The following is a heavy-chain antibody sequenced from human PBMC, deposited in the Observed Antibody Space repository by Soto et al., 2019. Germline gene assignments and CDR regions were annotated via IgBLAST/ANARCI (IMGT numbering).Heavy chain of an antibody. J-gene: IGHJ6*02. D-gene: IGHD3-3*02. CDR2: ITSSGSYV. Sequence: XGALRLSCLTSGFTFSRNTMNWVRQAPGKGLEWVASITSSGSYVYYVDPVKGRFSASRDNAKNSLSLQMDSLRPDDTAIYFCVKDEGIEAMDVWGQGNTVTVSS. CDR3: VKDEGIEAMDV. CDR1: GFTFSRNT. V-gene: IGHV3-21*01.